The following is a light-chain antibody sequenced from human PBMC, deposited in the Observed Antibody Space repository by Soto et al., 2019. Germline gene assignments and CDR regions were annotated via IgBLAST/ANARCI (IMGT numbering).Light chain of an antibody. J-gene: IGKJ5*01. CDR2: DAS. CDR1: RDISKN. CDR3: QQYDNLLPIT. V-gene: IGKV1-33*01. Sequence: IPMTQSPSSLSASVGDRVTITCQASRDISKNLNWYQQKPGKAPKLLIYDASSLQTGVPSRFSGSGSATHFTFTISSLQPEDIATYYCQQYDNLLPITFGQGTRLEIK.